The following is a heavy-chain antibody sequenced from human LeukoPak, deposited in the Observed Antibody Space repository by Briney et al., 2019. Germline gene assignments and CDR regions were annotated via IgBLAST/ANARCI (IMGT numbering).Heavy chain of an antibody. CDR1: DGSINSYY. CDR3: ARGRSNYYGMDV. D-gene: IGHD1-26*01. J-gene: IGHJ6*02. CDR2: IYYNGNT. Sequence: SETLSLTCSVSDGSINSYYWNWIRRPPGKRLEWIGYIYYNGNTNYSPSLKSRVTMSVDTSKNLFSLKVSSVTAADTAVYYCARGRSNYYGMDVWGQGTTVTVSS. V-gene: IGHV4-59*01.